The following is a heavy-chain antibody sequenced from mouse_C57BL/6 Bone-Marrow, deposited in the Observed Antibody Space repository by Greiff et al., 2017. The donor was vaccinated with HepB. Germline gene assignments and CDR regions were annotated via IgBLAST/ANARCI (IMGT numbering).Heavy chain of an antibody. CDR3: ARPGPYYAMDY. V-gene: IGHV1-81*01. CDR1: GYTFTSYG. Sequence: VQLQQSGAELARPGASVKLSCKASGYTFTSYGISWVKQRTGQGLEWIGEIYPRSGNTYYNEKFKGKATLTADKSSNTAYMELRSLTSEDSAVYVCARPGPYYAMDYWGQGTSVTVSS. J-gene: IGHJ4*01. CDR2: IYPRSGNT.